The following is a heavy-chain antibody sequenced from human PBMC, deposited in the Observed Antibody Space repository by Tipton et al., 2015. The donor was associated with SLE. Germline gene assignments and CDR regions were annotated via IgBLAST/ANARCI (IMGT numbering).Heavy chain of an antibody. J-gene: IGHJ3*02. CDR3: ARVVRYFDWPYAFDI. D-gene: IGHD3-9*01. V-gene: IGHV4-59*01. Sequence: TLSLTCTVSGGSISSYYWSWIRQPPGKGLEWIGYIYYSGSTNYSPSLKSRVTISIDTSKNQFSLKLTSVTAADTAVYYCARVVRYFDWPYAFDIWGQGTMVTVSS. CDR2: IYYSGST. CDR1: GGSISSYY.